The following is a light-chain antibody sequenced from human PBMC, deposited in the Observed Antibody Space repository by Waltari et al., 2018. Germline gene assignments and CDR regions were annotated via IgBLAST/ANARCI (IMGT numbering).Light chain of an antibody. V-gene: IGLV3-21*01. Sequence: SYVLTQPPSVSVAPGETARNTCGGNNMESKSEHGYRQRPGQAPDLVISYDSDRPSGIPERFSGSNSGNTATLTISRVEAGDEADYYCQVWDANTDPGVFGTGTEVTVL. CDR2: YDS. J-gene: IGLJ1*01. CDR3: QVWDANTDPGV. CDR1: NMESKS.